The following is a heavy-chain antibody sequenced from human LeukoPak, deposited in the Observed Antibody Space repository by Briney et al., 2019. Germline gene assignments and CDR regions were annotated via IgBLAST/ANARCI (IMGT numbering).Heavy chain of an antibody. Sequence: GGSLRLSCAASGFTISSYWMGWVRQAPGKGLEWVANIKQDGSEKYYVGSVRGRFTISRDNAKNSLYLQMNSLRAEDTAVYYCARDEHQYFHASSGRFDYWGQGILVTVSS. CDR1: GFTISSYW. CDR3: ARDEHQYFHASSGRFDY. J-gene: IGHJ4*02. V-gene: IGHV3-7*04. CDR2: IKQDGSEK. D-gene: IGHD6-19*01.